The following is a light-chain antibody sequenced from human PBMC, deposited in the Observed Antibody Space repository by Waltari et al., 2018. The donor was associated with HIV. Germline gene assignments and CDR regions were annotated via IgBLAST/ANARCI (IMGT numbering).Light chain of an antibody. CDR1: SSDVGDNNY. CDR2: EVS. J-gene: IGLJ2*01. CDR3: TSYAGSNNLV. Sequence: QSALTQPHSASGSPGQSVTISCTGTSSDVGDNNYVSWYQQHPGKAPKVMIYEVSKRPSGVPGRFSGSKSGNTASLTVSGLQAEDEADYFCTSYAGSNNLVFGGGTKLTVL. V-gene: IGLV2-8*01.